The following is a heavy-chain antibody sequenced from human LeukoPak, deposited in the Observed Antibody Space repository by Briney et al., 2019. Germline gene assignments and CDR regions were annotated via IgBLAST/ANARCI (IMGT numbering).Heavy chain of an antibody. CDR2: IYYSGST. CDR3: ARDLRVPAAILDYYYYGMDV. V-gene: IGHV4-59*01. D-gene: IGHD2-2*02. Sequence: SETLSLTCTVSGGSISSYYWSWIRQPPGKGLEWIGYIYYSGSTNYNPSLKSRVTISVDTSKNQFSLKLSSVTAADTAVYYCARDLRVPAAILDYYYYGMDVWGQGTTVTVSS. J-gene: IGHJ6*02. CDR1: GGSISSYY.